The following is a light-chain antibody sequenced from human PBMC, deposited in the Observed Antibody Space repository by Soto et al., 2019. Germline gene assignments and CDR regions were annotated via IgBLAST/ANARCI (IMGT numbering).Light chain of an antibody. J-gene: IGLJ2*01. V-gene: IGLV2-11*01. Sequence: QSVLTQPRSVSGSPGQSVTISCAGTSSDVGGYNYVSWYQQYPGKAPKLMISDVSKRPSGVPDRFSGSKSGNTASLTISGLQAEDEADYYRCSYAGTYTPVVFGGGTKLTVL. CDR2: DVS. CDR1: SSDVGGYNY. CDR3: CSYAGTYTPVV.